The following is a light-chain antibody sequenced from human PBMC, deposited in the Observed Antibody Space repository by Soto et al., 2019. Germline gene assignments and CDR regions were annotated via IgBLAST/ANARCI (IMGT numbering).Light chain of an antibody. Sequence: QMPPSPASLSASVGDRVTITCRASRDISDYLNWFQHKPGRAPKLLIYAASVLHSGVPARFSGSGSESGTEYTLTISSLQPEDSATYYCQQSYSPPLTFGGGTRVEIK. CDR1: RDISDY. V-gene: IGKV1-39*01. CDR3: QQSYSPPLT. CDR2: AAS. J-gene: IGKJ4*01.